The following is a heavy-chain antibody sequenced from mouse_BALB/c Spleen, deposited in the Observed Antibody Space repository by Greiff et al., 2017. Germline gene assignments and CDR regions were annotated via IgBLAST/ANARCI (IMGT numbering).Heavy chain of an antibody. J-gene: IGHJ2*01. CDR1: GFTFSSYA. CDR2: ISSGGSYT. Sequence: EVKLVESGGGLVKPGGSLKLSCAASGFTFSSYAMSWVRQTPEKRLEWVATISSGGSYTYYPDSVKGRFTISRDNAKNTLYLQMSSLRSEDTAMYYCARHAGNYDYWGQGTTLTVSS. CDR3: ARHAGNYDY. V-gene: IGHV5-9-3*01.